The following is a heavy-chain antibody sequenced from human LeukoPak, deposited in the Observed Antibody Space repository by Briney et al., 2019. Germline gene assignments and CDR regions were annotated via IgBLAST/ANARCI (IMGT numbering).Heavy chain of an antibody. CDR2: IYSDNT. Sequence: GGSLRLSCTVSGFTVSSNSMSWVRQAPGKGLEWVSFIYSDNTHYSDSVKGRFTISRDNSKNTLYLQMDSLRAEDTAVYYCAKSGLNRFDYWGQGTLVTVSS. J-gene: IGHJ4*02. CDR3: AKSGLNRFDY. V-gene: IGHV3-53*01. D-gene: IGHD2-15*01. CDR1: GFTVSSNS.